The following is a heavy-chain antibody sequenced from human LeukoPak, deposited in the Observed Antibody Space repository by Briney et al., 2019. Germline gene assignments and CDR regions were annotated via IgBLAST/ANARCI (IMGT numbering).Heavy chain of an antibody. CDR2: ISGSGGST. CDR3: AKDLSGSYFIPFDP. Sequence: GGSLRLPCAASGFTFSSYAMSWVRQAPGKGLEWVSAISGSGGSTYYADSVKGRFTISRDNSKNTLYLQMNSLRAEDTAVYYCAKDLSGSYFIPFDPWGQGTLVTVSS. CDR1: GFTFSSYA. J-gene: IGHJ5*02. D-gene: IGHD1-26*01. V-gene: IGHV3-23*01.